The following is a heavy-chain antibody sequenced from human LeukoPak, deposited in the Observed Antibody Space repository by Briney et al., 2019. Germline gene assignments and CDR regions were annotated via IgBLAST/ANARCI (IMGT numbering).Heavy chain of an antibody. CDR2: ISGSGGST. CDR1: GLTSSSYA. Sequence: PGGSLRLSCAASGLTSSSYAMSWVRQAPGKGLEWVSGISGSGGSTYYADSVKGRFTISRDNSKNTLYLQMNSLRAEDTAVYYCAKGSSRGSYYAFDYWGQGTLVTVSS. CDR3: AKGSSRGSYYAFDY. V-gene: IGHV3-23*01. D-gene: IGHD1-26*01. J-gene: IGHJ4*02.